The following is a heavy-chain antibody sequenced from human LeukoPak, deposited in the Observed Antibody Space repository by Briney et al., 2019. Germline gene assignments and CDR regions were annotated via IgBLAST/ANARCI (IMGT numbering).Heavy chain of an antibody. CDR1: GGSISSYY. CDR2: IYYSGST. V-gene: IGHV4-59*01. D-gene: IGHD5-12*01. J-gene: IGHJ3*02. Sequence: SETLSLTCTVSGGSISSYYWSWIRQPPGKGLEWIGYIYYSGSTNYNPSLKSRVTISVDTSKNQFSLKLSSVTAADTAVYYCARPGIVATQYAFDIWGQGTMVTVSS. CDR3: ARPGIVATQYAFDI.